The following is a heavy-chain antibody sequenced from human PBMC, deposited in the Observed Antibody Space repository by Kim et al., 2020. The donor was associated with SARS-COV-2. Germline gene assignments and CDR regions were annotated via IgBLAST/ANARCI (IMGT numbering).Heavy chain of an antibody. CDR2: ISSSSSTI. D-gene: IGHD3-10*01. V-gene: IGHV3-48*04. Sequence: GGSLRLSCAASGFTFSSYSMNWARQAPGKGLEWVSYISSSSSTIYYADSVKGRITISRDNAKKSLYLQMNSLTAEDTAVHYCARGYGSGSPYYYYATDV. CDR3: ARGYGSGSPYYYYATDV. J-gene: IGHJ6*01. CDR1: GFTFSSYS.